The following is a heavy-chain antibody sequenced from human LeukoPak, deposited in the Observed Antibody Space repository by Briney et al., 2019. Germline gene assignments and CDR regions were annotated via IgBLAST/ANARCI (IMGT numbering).Heavy chain of an antibody. Sequence: QAGGSLRLSCAASGFTFSSYAMSWVRQAPGKGLEWVSTIRATAGTTYYEDSVKGRFTISRDNSKNTQWLQMNSLRVEDTAVYYCTKGGYTTYFDYWGQGTLVTVSS. D-gene: IGHD6-13*01. CDR1: GFTFSSYA. V-gene: IGHV3-23*01. CDR2: IRATAGTT. CDR3: TKGGYTTYFDY. J-gene: IGHJ4*02.